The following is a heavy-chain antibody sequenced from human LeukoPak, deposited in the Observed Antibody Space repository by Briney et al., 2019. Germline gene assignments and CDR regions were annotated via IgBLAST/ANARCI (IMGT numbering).Heavy chain of an antibody. CDR3: ARVWGARSGRLYYFDY. D-gene: IGHD3-16*01. Sequence: SETLSLTCTVSGGSISSYNWSWLRQPAGKGLGRIGRIYTSGSTNYNPSLKSRVTMSVDTSKNQFSLKLSSVTAADTAVYYCARVWGARSGRLYYFDYWGQGTLVTVSS. V-gene: IGHV4-4*07. CDR2: IYTSGST. J-gene: IGHJ4*02. CDR1: GGSISSYN.